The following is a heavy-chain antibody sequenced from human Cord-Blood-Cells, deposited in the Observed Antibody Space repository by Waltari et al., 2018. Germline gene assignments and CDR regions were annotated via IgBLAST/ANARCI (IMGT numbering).Heavy chain of an antibody. CDR2: INPNSGGT. J-gene: IGHJ4*02. V-gene: IGHV1-2*06. CDR3: ARARWELLLDY. D-gene: IGHD1-26*01. Sequence: QVQLVQSGAEGKKSGASVKVSCKASGYTSPGYYMHWVRQAPGQGLEWIGRINPNSGGTNYAQKFQGRVTMTRDTSISTAYMELSRLRSDDTAVYYCARARWELLLDYWGQGTLVTVSS. CDR1: GYTSPGYY.